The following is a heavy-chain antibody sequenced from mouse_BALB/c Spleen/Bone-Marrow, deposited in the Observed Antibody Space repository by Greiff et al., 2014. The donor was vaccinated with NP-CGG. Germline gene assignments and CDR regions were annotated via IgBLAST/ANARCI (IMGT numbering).Heavy chain of an antibody. V-gene: IGHV1-9*01. J-gene: IGHJ2*01. CDR3: ARRGYDGYH. CDR1: GYTFSSYW. Sequence: VQLQQSGAELMKPGASVKISCKATGYTFSSYWIEWVKQRPGHGLEWIGEILPGSGSTDYNEKFKGKATFTADTSSITAYMQLSSLTSEDSAVYYCARRGYDGYHWGQGTTRTVSS. D-gene: IGHD2-3*01. CDR2: ILPGSGST.